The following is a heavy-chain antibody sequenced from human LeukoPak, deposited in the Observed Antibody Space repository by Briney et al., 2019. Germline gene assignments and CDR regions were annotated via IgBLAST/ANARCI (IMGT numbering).Heavy chain of an antibody. CDR3: AKTADILTGFDS. V-gene: IGHV3-21*04. CDR2: ISSSSSYI. D-gene: IGHD3-9*01. Sequence: GGSLRLSCAASGFTFSSYSMNWVRQAPGKGLEWVSSISSSSSYIYYADSVKGRFTISRDNAKNSLSLQMNSLRAEDTALYYCAKTADILTGFDSWGQGTLVTVSS. CDR1: GFTFSSYS. J-gene: IGHJ4*02.